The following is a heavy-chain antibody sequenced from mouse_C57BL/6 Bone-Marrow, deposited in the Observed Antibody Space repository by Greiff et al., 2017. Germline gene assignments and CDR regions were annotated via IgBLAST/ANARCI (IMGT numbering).Heavy chain of an antibody. D-gene: IGHD3-2*02. J-gene: IGHJ3*01. Sequence: VKLQQPGAELVKPGASVKVSCKASGYTFTSYWMHWVKQRPGQGLEWIGRIHPSDSDTNYTPKFKGKATLTVDKSSSTAYMQLSSLTSEDSAVYYCAIEGAAQATGFAYWGEGTLVTVSA. CDR3: AIEGAAQATGFAY. CDR2: IHPSDSDT. V-gene: IGHV1-74*01. CDR1: GYTFTSYW.